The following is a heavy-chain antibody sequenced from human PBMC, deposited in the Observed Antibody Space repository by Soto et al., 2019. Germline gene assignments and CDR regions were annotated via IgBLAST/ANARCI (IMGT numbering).Heavy chain of an antibody. Sequence: SETLSLTCTVSGGSISSYYWSWIRQPPGKGLEWIGYIYYSGSTNYNPSLKSRVTISVDTSKNQFSLKLSSVTAADTAVYYCAREGWNDCGGDCRDAFDIWGQGTMVTVSS. D-gene: IGHD2-21*01. CDR1: GGSISSYY. CDR2: IYYSGST. V-gene: IGHV4-59*01. J-gene: IGHJ3*02. CDR3: AREGWNDCGGDCRDAFDI.